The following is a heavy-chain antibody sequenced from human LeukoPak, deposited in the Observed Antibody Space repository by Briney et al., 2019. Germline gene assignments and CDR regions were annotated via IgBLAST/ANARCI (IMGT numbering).Heavy chain of an antibody. CDR2: INHSGST. D-gene: IGHD1-26*01. V-gene: IGHV4-34*01. CDR3: ARGVGGNYFYYMDV. J-gene: IGHJ6*03. Sequence: PSETLSLTCAVYGGSFSGYYWSWIRQPPGKGLEWIGEINHSGSTNYNPSLKSRVTISVDTSKNQFSLKLSSVTAADTAVYYCARGVGGNYFYYMDVWGKGTTVTVSS. CDR1: GGSFSGYY.